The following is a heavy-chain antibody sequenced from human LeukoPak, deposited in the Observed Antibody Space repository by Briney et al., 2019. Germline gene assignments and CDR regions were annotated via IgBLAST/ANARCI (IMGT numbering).Heavy chain of an antibody. Sequence: NPSETLSLTCTVSGGSISSYYWSWIRQPPGKGLEWIGYIYYSGSTNYNPSLKSRVTISVDTSKNQFSLKLSSVTAADTAVYYCAREGEYSSREGRIDYWGQGTLVTVSS. CDR3: AREGEYSSREGRIDY. V-gene: IGHV4-59*01. D-gene: IGHD6-13*01. CDR1: GGSISSYY. CDR2: IYYSGST. J-gene: IGHJ4*02.